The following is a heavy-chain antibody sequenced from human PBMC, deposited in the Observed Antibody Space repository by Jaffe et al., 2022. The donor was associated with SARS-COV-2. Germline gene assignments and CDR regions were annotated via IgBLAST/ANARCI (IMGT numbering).Heavy chain of an antibody. D-gene: IGHD3-9*01. CDR1: GYSFSTYW. CDR3: AHQGDVLTGYYAFDI. Sequence: EVQLVQSGAEVKKPGESLKISCKGSGYSFSTYWIAWVRQMPGKGLEYMGIIYPGDSDTRYSPSFQGQVTISADKSISTAYLQWGSLKASDTAMYYCAHQGDVLTGYYAFDIWGQGTMVTVSS. CDR2: IYPGDSDT. V-gene: IGHV5-51*01. J-gene: IGHJ3*02.